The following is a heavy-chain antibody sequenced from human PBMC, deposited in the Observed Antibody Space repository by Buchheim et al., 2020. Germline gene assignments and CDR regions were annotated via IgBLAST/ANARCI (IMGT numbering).Heavy chain of an antibody. J-gene: IGHJ5*01. D-gene: IGHD3-22*01. CDR1: GFTFSSYG. Sequence: QVQLVESGGGVVQPGRSLRLCCVASGFTFSSYGMHWVRQAPGKGLEWVAVISKDGSDQYYGDSVKGRFTISRDNSKNTVCLQMNSLSAEDTAVYYCAKRDFSDSSGYYGPNWLDSWGQGTL. V-gene: IGHV3-30*18. CDR2: ISKDGSDQ. CDR3: AKRDFSDSSGYYGPNWLDS.